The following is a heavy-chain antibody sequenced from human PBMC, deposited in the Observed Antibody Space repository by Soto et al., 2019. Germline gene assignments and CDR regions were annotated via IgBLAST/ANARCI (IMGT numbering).Heavy chain of an antibody. CDR1: GFTFSSYS. Sequence: PGGSLRLSCAASGFTFSSYSMNWVRQAPGKGLECVSSISSSSSYIYYADSVKGRFTISRDNAKNSLYLQMNSLRAEDTAVYYCAREGRRYFDYWGQGTLVTVSS. CDR2: ISSSSSYI. V-gene: IGHV3-21*01. J-gene: IGHJ4*02. CDR3: AREGRRYFDY.